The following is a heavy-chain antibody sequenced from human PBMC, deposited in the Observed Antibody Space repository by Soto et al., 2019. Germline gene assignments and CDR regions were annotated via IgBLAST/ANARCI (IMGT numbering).Heavy chain of an antibody. CDR3: AREQIGVAGSTYDY. Sequence: QVQLVESGGGVVQPGTSLRLSCAASGFTFSTYGMHWVRQAPGKGLDWVALIWYDGSRTHYAEPVKGRFTISRDNSKNTLLLQMNSRSVEDTAVYYCAREQIGVAGSTYDYWGQGTLVTGS. CDR2: IWYDGSRT. CDR1: GFTFSTYG. D-gene: IGHD6-19*01. J-gene: IGHJ4*02. V-gene: IGHV3-33*01.